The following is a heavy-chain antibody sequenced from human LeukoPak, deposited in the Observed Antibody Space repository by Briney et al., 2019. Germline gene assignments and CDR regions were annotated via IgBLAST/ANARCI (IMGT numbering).Heavy chain of an antibody. D-gene: IGHD3-22*01. CDR1: GLTFSNAW. J-gene: IGHJ4*02. CDR2: ISISSSYT. Sequence: GGSLRLSCAVSGLTFSNAWMSWVRQAPGKGLEWVSYISISSSYTKYADSVKGRFTISRDNAKKSLYLQMNSLRADDSAVYYCARDRAPSGFYLGDFYYWGQGALVTVSS. V-gene: IGHV3-11*05. CDR3: ARDRAPSGFYLGDFYY.